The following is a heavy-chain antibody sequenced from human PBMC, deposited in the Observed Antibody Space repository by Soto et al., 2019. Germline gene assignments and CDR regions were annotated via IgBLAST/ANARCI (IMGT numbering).Heavy chain of an antibody. Sequence: EVQLLDSGGGLVQPGGALRLSCSASGFIFSSSAMNWVRQAPGKGLEWVSAISGSGGSIYYADSVKGRFTISRDNSKTTLYLQMDSLRAEDKAVYYCAKGGGDSLRYGMDVWGQGTTVTVSS. V-gene: IGHV3-23*01. CDR3: AKGGGDSLRYGMDV. D-gene: IGHD2-21*02. CDR2: ISGSGGSI. CDR1: GFIFSSSA. J-gene: IGHJ6*02.